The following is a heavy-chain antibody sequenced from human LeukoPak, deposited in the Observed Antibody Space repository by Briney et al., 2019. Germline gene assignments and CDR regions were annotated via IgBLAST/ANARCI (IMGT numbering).Heavy chain of an antibody. CDR2: IYSSGSS. Sequence: SETLSLTCTVSGGSLTSAGYSWGWIRQPAGRRLEGIVRIYSSGSSNSNLSLKSRVTISVDTSKNQFSLKLRSVTAADTAVYYCASGYCTSTSCSENRYYFDSWGQGTLVTVSS. V-gene: IGHV4-61*02. CDR3: ASGYCTSTSCSENRYYFDS. D-gene: IGHD2-2*01. J-gene: IGHJ4*02. CDR1: GGSLTSAGYS.